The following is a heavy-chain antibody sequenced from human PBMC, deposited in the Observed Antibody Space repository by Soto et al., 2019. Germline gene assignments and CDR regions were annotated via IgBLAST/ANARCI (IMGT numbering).Heavy chain of an antibody. CDR1: GGSISSSCYY. D-gene: IGHD3-10*01. CDR3: AKQSFSGSYYYNYYVIDF. J-gene: IGHJ6*02. Sequence: PSETLSLTCTVSGGSISSSCYYWRWIREPPGKGVEWSGSIYYSGTPYYNPSLMSRVTRSIDTSETQFSLRLSSVTAADTAVYYLAKQSFSGSYYYNYYVIDFWGQGTTVTGSS. V-gene: IGHV4-39*01. CDR2: IYYSGTP.